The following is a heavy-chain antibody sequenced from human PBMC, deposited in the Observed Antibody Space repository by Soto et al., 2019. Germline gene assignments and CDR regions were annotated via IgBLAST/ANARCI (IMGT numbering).Heavy chain of an antibody. D-gene: IGHD6-6*01. CDR2: INHSGHT. J-gene: IGHJ4*02. CDR3: ARVNRLASIAAVWSKSRGYYFDY. CDR1: GDSISSSDYY. V-gene: IGHV4-39*01. Sequence: PSETLSLTCTVSGDSISSSDYYWGWIRQPPGKGLEWIGRINHSGHTYYNPSLKSRVTISVDTSKNQFSLQLSSVTAADTAVYYCARVNRLASIAAVWSKSRGYYFDYWGQGTLVTVSS.